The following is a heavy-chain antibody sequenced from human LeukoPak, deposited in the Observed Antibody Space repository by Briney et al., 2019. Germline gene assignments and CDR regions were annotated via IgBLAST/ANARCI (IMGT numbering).Heavy chain of an antibody. CDR3: ARAMVRGRGWFDP. V-gene: IGHV1-2*02. CDR1: GYTFTGYY. D-gene: IGHD3-10*01. CDR2: INPNSGGT. Sequence: ASVKVSCKASGYTFTGYYMHWVRQAPGQGREWMGWINPNSGGTNYAQKFQGRVTMTRDTSISTAYMELSRLRSDDTAVYYCARAMVRGRGWFDPWGQGTLVTVSS. J-gene: IGHJ5*02.